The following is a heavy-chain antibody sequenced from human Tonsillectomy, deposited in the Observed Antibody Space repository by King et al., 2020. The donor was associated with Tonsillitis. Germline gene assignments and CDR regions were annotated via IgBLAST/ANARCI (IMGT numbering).Heavy chain of an antibody. D-gene: IGHD6-19*01. CDR2: ISSSSSYT. Sequence: VQLVESGGGLVKPGGSLRLSCAASGFTFSDYYMSWIRQAPGKGLEWVSYISSSSSYTNYADSVKGRFTISRDNAKNSLYLQMNSLRAEDTAVYYCARDPYSSGWHYFDYWGQGTLVTVSS. CDR1: GFTFSDYY. V-gene: IGHV3-11*06. J-gene: IGHJ4*02. CDR3: ARDPYSSGWHYFDY.